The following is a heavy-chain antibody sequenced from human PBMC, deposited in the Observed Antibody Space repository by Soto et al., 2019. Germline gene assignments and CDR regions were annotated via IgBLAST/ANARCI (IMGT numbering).Heavy chain of an antibody. Sequence: SQTLSLTCAISGDSVSSNSAAWNWIRQSPSRGLEWLGRTYYGSKWYNDYAVSVKSRITINPDTSKNQFSLQLNSVTPEDTAVYYCARDWGIWSGYYGYYYYGMDVWGQGTTVTVSS. CDR1: GDSVSSNSAA. J-gene: IGHJ6*02. V-gene: IGHV6-1*01. D-gene: IGHD3-3*01. CDR3: ARDWGIWSGYYGYYYYGMDV. CDR2: TYYGSKWYN.